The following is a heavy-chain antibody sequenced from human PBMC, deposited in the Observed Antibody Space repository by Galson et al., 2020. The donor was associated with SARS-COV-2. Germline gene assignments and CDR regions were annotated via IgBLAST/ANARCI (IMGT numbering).Heavy chain of an antibody. V-gene: IGHV4-59*01. J-gene: IGHJ4*02. CDR1: GSSISSYY. Sequence: SETLSLTCTVSGSSISSYYWSWIRQPPGKGLEWIGYISYSGSTTYNPSLKSRVTISVDTSKNQFSLKLSSVTAADTAVCYCARHFGGFGGVIVIDCVYWGQGTLVTVSS. CDR3: ARHFGGFGGVIVIDCVY. D-gene: IGHD3-16*02. CDR2: ISYSGST.